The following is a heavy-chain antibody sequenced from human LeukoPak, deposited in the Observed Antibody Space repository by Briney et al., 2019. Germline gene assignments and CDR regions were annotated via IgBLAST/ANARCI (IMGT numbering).Heavy chain of an antibody. CDR3: ATRYCSGGSCPNYYYYYINV. J-gene: IGHJ6*03. CDR1: GYTLTELS. CDR2: FDPEVVKT. Sequence: ASVKVSCKVSGYTLTELSMHWVRQAPGKGLEWMGGFDPEVVKTIYAQKFQGRVTMTEDTSTDTAYMELSSLRSEDTAVYYCATRYCSGGSCPNYYYYYINVWGKGTTVTISS. D-gene: IGHD2-15*01. V-gene: IGHV1-24*01.